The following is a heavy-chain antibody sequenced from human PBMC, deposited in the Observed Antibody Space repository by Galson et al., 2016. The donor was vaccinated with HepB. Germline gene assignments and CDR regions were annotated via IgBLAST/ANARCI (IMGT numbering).Heavy chain of an antibody. D-gene: IGHD5-12*01. CDR3: VRGPPGGWGQ. CDR1: GYTFTSYD. Sequence: SVKVSCKASGYTFTSYDISWVRQAPGQGLEWMAWISTKNGNTNYARKVQGRVTVTKDTSTNTAYMELRRLRSDDTAMYFCVRGPPGGWGQWGQGTLVTVSS. CDR2: ISTKNGNT. V-gene: IGHV1-18*04. J-gene: IGHJ4*02.